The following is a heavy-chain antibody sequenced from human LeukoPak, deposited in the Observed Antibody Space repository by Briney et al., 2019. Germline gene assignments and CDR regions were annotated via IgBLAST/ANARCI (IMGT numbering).Heavy chain of an antibody. CDR1: GGSISSSSYY. D-gene: IGHD3-22*01. Sequence: LETLSLTCTVSGGSISSSSYYWGWIRQPPGKGLEWIGSIYYSGSTYYNPSLKSRVTISVDTSKNQFSLKLSSVTAADTAVYYCARRGTMIPEDYWGQGTLVTVSS. V-gene: IGHV4-39*01. CDR2: IYYSGST. CDR3: ARRGTMIPEDY. J-gene: IGHJ4*02.